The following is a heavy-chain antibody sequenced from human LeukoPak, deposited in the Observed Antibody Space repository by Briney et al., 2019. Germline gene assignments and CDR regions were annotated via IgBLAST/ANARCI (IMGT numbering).Heavy chain of an antibody. CDR2: IKQGGTDK. J-gene: IGHJ4*02. D-gene: IGHD2-2*02. Sequence: PGGSLRLSCAASGFTFSYYWMSWVRQAPGKGLEWVANIKQGGTDKYYVDSVRGRFTISRDNAKNSLYLQMNSLRAEDTAVYYCARDGQYQLRYDHFDYWGQGTLVTVSS. CDR1: GFTFSYYW. CDR3: ARDGQYQLRYDHFDY. V-gene: IGHV3-7*01.